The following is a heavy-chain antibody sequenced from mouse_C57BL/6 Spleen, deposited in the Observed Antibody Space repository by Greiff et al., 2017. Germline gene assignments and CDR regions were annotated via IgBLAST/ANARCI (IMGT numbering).Heavy chain of an antibody. D-gene: IGHD2-4*01. CDR1: GYTFTSYW. J-gene: IGHJ2*01. Sequence: QVQLQQPGAELVRPGTSVKLSCKASGYTFTSYWMHWVKQRPGQGLEWIGVIDPSDSYTNYNQKFKGKATLTVDTSSSTAYMQLSSLTSEDAAVYYCARIYYEYGGDYWGQGTTLTVSS. CDR3: ARIYYEYGGDY. CDR2: IDPSDSYT. V-gene: IGHV1-59*01.